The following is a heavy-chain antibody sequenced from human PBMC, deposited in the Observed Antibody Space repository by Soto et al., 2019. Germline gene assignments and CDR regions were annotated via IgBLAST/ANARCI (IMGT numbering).Heavy chain of an antibody. CDR3: ARDVQGYDFWSGYPRDRPFDY. D-gene: IGHD3-3*01. CDR2: ISSSSSYI. J-gene: IGHJ4*02. CDR1: GFTFSSYS. Sequence: GSLILSCASSGFTFSSYSMNWVRQAPGKGLEWVSSISSSSSYIYYSDSVKGRFTISRDNAKNSLYLQMNSLRAEDTAVYYCARDVQGYDFWSGYPRDRPFDYWGQGTLVTVSS. V-gene: IGHV3-21*01.